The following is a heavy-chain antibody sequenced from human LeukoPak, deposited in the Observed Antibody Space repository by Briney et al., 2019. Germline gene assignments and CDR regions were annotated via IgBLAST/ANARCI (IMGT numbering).Heavy chain of an antibody. V-gene: IGHV4-59*01. Sequence: SETLSLTCTVSGGSISSYYWNWIRQPPGKGLEWIGCFYYSGSTNYNPSLKSRVTISVDTSKNQFSLKLRSVTAADTAVYYCARVTGYMIEDYFDYWGQGTLVTVSS. CDR1: GGSISSYY. D-gene: IGHD3-22*01. CDR3: ARVTGYMIEDYFDY. J-gene: IGHJ4*02. CDR2: FYYSGST.